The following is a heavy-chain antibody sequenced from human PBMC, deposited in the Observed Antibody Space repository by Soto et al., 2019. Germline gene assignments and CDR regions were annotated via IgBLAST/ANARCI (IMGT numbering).Heavy chain of an antibody. CDR2: IVVGSGNT. Sequence: SVKLSCKASGFTFTSSPGQWVRQASGQRLEWIGWIVVGSGNTNYAQKFQERVTITRDMSTSTAYMELSSLRSEDTAVYYCAAGEGEAIFGEQSYYYYGMDVWGQGTTVTGSS. V-gene: IGHV1-58*01. CDR1: GFTFTSSP. J-gene: IGHJ6*02. CDR3: AAGEGEAIFGEQSYYYYGMDV. D-gene: IGHD3-3*01.